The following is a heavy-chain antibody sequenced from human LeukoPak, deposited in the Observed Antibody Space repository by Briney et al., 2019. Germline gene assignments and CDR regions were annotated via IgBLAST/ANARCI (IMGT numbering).Heavy chain of an antibody. J-gene: IGHJ6*03. V-gene: IGHV3-11*01. D-gene: IGHD6-25*01. CDR3: ARSIAAADGGVYYYMDV. Sequence: GGSLRLSCVASGFTFSDYYMSWIRQAPGKGLEWISYISSSGTTIYYTDSVKGRLTISRDYAKNSLYLQMNSLRAEDTAVYFCARSIAAADGGVYYYMDVWGKGTTVTISS. CDR2: ISSSGTTI. CDR1: GFTFSDYY.